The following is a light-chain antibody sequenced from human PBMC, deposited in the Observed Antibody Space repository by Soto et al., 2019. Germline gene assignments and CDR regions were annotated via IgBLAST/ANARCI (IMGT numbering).Light chain of an antibody. J-gene: IGLJ2*01. CDR2: EVN. V-gene: IGLV2-14*01. Sequence: QSALTQPASVSGSPGQSIAISCTGTSSDVGGYNYVSWYQHHPGKAPKLMIYEVNNRPSGVSNRFSGSKSGNTASLTISGLQAEDEADYYCSSYTSSSTPQLVFGGGTQLTVL. CDR3: SSYTSSSTPQLV. CDR1: SSDVGGYNY.